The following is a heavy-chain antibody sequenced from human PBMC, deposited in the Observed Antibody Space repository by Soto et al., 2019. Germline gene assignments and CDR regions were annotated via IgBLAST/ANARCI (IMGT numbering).Heavy chain of an antibody. V-gene: IGHV1-18*01. CDR1: GYTFTGYG. J-gene: IGHJ6*02. D-gene: IGHD6-13*01. CDR3: AIRSIAAAGYYYYYGMDV. Sequence: ASVKVSCKASGYTFTGYGISWVRQAPGQGREWMGWISAYNGNTNYAQKLQGRGTMTTDTSTSTAYMELRSLRSDDTAVYYCAIRSIAAAGYYYYYGMDVWGQGTTVTVS. CDR2: ISAYNGNT.